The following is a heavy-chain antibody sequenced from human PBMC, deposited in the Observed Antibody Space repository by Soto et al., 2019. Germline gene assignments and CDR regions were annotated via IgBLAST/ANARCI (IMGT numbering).Heavy chain of an antibody. J-gene: IGHJ6*02. D-gene: IGHD2-21*01. CDR1: GFTFSSYA. Sequence: EVKLLQSGGGLVQPAVSLRLSCVASGFTFSSYAFSWVRQAPGKGLEWVAGIAASDPATFYADSVKGRFTISRDNSTNTLYLRMNSPRAEDTAVYYCSKHLHIVVRFSPLFSFYGLVVWGQGTTVTVSS. V-gene: IGHV3-23*01. CDR2: IAASDPAT. CDR3: SKHLHIVVRFSPLFSFYGLVV.